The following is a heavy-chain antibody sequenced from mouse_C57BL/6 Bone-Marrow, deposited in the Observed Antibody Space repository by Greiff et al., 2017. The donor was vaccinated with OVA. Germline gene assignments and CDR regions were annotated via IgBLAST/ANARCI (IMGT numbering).Heavy chain of an antibody. CDR1: GYTFTSYG. CDR2: IYPRSGNT. J-gene: IGHJ4*01. CDR3: ARYGNYVAMDY. D-gene: IGHD2-10*02. Sequence: VKLQQSGAELARPGASVKLSCKASGYTFTSYGISWVKQRTGQGLEWIGEIYPRSGNTYYNEKFKGKATLTADKSSSTAYMELRSLTSEDSAVYFCARYGNYVAMDYWGQGTSVTVSS. V-gene: IGHV1-81*01.